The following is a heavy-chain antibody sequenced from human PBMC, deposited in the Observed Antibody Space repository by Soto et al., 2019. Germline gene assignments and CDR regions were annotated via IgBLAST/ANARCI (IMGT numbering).Heavy chain of an antibody. CDR1: GGSFSGYY. D-gene: IGHD6-6*01. CDR3: ARGRPPVSWIAARRYYFDY. J-gene: IGHJ4*02. CDR2: INHSGST. V-gene: IGHV4-34*01. Sequence: SETLSLTCAVYGGSFSGYYWSWIRQPPGKGLEWIGEINHSGSTNYNPSLKSRVTISVDTSKNQFSLKLSSVTAADTAVYYCARGRPPVSWIAARRYYFDYWGQGTLVTVSS.